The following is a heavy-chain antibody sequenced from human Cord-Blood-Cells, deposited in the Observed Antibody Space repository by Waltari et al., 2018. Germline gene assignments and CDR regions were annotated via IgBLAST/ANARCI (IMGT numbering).Heavy chain of an antibody. D-gene: IGHD3-9*01. V-gene: IGHV4-34*01. CDR3: ARDGLRYNYYYYYGMDV. CDR1: GGSFSGYY. Sequence: QVQLQQWGAGLLTPSETLSLTCAVYGGSFSGYYWSWIRQPPGKGLGWIGEINHSGSTNYNPSLKSLGTISVDTSNNQFSLKLSSLTAADTAVYYCARDGLRYNYYYYYGMDVWCQATTVTVSS. CDR2: INHSGST. J-gene: IGHJ6*02.